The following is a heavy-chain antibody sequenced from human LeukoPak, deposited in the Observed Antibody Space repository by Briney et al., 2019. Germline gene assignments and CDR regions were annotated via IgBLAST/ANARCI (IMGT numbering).Heavy chain of an antibody. CDR1: GYSFTNYW. V-gene: IGHV5-51*01. D-gene: IGHD4-17*01. CDR2: IYPGDSDT. CDR3: ARPATFGDSHYFDY. J-gene: IGHJ4*02. Sequence: GESLKISCKGSGYSFTNYWIGWVRQMPGKGLEWMGTIYPGDSDTRYSPSFQGQVTISADKFLSTAYLQWSSLKASDSAIYYCARPATFGDSHYFDYWGQGTLVTVSS.